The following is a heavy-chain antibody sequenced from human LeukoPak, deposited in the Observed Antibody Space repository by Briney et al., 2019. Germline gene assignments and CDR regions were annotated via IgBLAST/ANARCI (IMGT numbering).Heavy chain of an antibody. CDR2: IYHSGST. CDR3: AGDQLGCSGGSCQNWFDP. D-gene: IGHD2-15*01. Sequence: SETLSLTCAVSGYSISSGYYWGWIRQPPGKGLEWIGSIYHSGSTYYNPSLKSRVTISVDTSKNQFSLKLSSVTAADTAVYYCAGDQLGCSGGSCQNWFDPWGQGTLVTVSS. V-gene: IGHV4-38-2*02. CDR1: GYSISSGYY. J-gene: IGHJ5*02.